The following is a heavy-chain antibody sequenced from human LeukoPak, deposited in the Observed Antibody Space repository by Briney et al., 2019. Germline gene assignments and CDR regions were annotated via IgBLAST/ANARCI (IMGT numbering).Heavy chain of an antibody. D-gene: IGHD4-17*01. CDR1: GFTFSSYE. J-gene: IGHJ3*02. Sequence: GGSLRLSCAASGFTFSSYEMNWVRQAPGKGLEWVSYISSCGSTIYYADSVKGRFTISRDNAKNSLYLQMNSLRAEDTAVYYCAKDLIPFMTTGENDAFDIWGQGTMVTVSS. CDR3: AKDLIPFMTTGENDAFDI. V-gene: IGHV3-48*03. CDR2: ISSCGSTI.